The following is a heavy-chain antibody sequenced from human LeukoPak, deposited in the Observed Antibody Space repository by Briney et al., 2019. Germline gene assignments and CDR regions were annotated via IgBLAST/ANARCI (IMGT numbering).Heavy chain of an antibody. V-gene: IGHV1-2*02. CDR1: GHTFIGYC. D-gene: IGHD3-16*01. J-gene: IGHJ3*02. CDR3: ARGRGSSPYDAFDI. CDR2: INPKSGDT. Sequence: ASVKVSCEASGHTFIGYCMHWVRQAPGQGLEWMGWINPKSGDTNYAQNFQGRVTVTRDTSISTAYIDLSRLRSDDTAIYYCARGRGSSPYDAFDIWGQGTMVTVSS.